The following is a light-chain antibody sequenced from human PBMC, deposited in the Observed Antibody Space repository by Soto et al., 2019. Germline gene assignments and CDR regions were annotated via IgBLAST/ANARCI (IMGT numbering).Light chain of an antibody. CDR2: SNN. CDR1: SSNIGINT. V-gene: IGLV1-44*01. J-gene: IGLJ1*01. CDR3: AAWDDSLNGYV. Sequence: QSVLTQPPSESGTPGHRVTISCSGGSSNIGINTVNWYQQLPRTAPKLLIYSNNQRPSGVPDRFSGSRSGTSASLAISGLQSGDEADYYCAAWDDSLNGYVFGTGTKVTVL.